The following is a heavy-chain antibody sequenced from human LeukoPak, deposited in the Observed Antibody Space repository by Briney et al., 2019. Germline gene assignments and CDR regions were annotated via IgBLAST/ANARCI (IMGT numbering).Heavy chain of an antibody. D-gene: IGHD3-10*01. J-gene: IGHJ3*02. CDR2: ISGKNTI. V-gene: IGHV3-48*03. CDR1: GFDFKTYE. Sequence: GGSLRLSCAASGFDFKTYEMNWVRQAPGKGLEWISYISGKNTINYADSVKGRFTISRDNTKNSLYLQMSSLRAEDTAVYYCASELWFGESNALDTWGQGTVVTVSS. CDR3: ASELWFGESNALDT.